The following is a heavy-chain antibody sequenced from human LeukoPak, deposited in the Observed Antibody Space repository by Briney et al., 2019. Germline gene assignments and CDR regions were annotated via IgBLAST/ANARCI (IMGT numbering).Heavy chain of an antibody. D-gene: IGHD2-2*01. J-gene: IGHJ4*02. CDR1: GDNVSSNKIG. CDR3: ARARLSAIPGFDY. Sequence: SQTLSLTCSLSGDNVSSNKIGWHWIRQSPSRGLEWLVRTYYYSKWYSDYAVSVKSRAIINPATSKNQFFLEMNSVTPEDTAVYYCARARLSAIPGFDYWGQGILVTVSP. V-gene: IGHV6-1*01. CDR2: TYYYSKWYS.